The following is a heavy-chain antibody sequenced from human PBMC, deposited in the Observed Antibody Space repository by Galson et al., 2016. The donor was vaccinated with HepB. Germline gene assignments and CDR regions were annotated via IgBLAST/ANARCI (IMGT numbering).Heavy chain of an antibody. CDR2: IYTSGNT. CDR3: AGLRIIPTNHYFFDH. Sequence: TLSLTCTVSGGSISSGGYYWSWIRQPAGKGLEWIGRIYTSGNTNYNPSLKSRVTISVDASKNQFSLKLSSVTAADPAVYYCAGLRIIPTNHYFFDHWGQGALVTVTS. CDR1: GGSISSGGYY. J-gene: IGHJ4*02. D-gene: IGHD1-14*01. V-gene: IGHV4-61*02.